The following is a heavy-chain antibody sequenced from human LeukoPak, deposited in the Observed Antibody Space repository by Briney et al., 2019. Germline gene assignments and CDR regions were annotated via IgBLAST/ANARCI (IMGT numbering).Heavy chain of an antibody. CDR2: IKSKTDDGTT. Sequence: GGSLRLSCAASGFTFSNACMSWVRQAPGRGLEWVGCIKSKTDDGTTDYAAPVKGRFSISRDDSKNTLYLQMNSLKTEDTAVYYCTTETGKWLRFLARESRYNYYYYMDVWGKGTTVTISS. CDR1: GFTFSNAC. V-gene: IGHV3-15*01. D-gene: IGHD5-12*01. J-gene: IGHJ6*03. CDR3: TTETGKWLRFLARESRYNYYYYMDV.